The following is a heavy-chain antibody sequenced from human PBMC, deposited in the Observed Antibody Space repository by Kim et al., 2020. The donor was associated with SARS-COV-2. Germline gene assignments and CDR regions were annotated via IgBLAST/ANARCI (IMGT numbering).Heavy chain of an antibody. D-gene: IGHD3-10*01. CDR2: IIPIFGTA. CDR1: GGTFSSYA. V-gene: IGHV1-69*13. Sequence: SVKVSCKASGGTFSSYAISWVRQAPGQGLEWMGGIIPIFGTANYAQKFQGRVTITADESTSTAYMELSSLRSEDTAVYYCASGPDRGTMVRGVRDYYYYGMDVWGQGTTVTVSS. CDR3: ASGPDRGTMVRGVRDYYYYGMDV. J-gene: IGHJ6*02.